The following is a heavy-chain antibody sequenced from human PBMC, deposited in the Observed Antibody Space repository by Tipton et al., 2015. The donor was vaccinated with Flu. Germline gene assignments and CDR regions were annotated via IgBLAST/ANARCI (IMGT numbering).Heavy chain of an antibody. D-gene: IGHD3-16*01. V-gene: IGHV4-59*12. CDR3: ARGRQEGEANRYFDY. CDR1: GGPISTYY. J-gene: IGHJ4*02. Sequence: LSLTCTASGGPISTYYWSWIRQPPGKGLEWIGYIYYSGSTKYNPSLKSRVTMSVDTSKNQFSLKLSSVTAADTAVYYCARGRQEGEANRYFDYWRQGTLVTVSS. CDR2: IYYSGST.